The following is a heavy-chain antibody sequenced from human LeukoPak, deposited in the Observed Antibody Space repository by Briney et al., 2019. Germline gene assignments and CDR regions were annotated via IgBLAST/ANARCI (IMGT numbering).Heavy chain of an antibody. D-gene: IGHD2-15*01. CDR3: AREWWGVTGYYYGMDV. Sequence: PGGSLRLSCAASGFTFSSYAMHWVRQAPGKGLEWVAVISYDGSNKYYADSVKGRFTISRDNSKNTLYLQMNSLRAEDTAVYYCAREWWGVTGYYYGMDVWGQGTTVTVSS. J-gene: IGHJ6*02. CDR2: ISYDGSNK. V-gene: IGHV3-30-3*01. CDR1: GFTFSSYA.